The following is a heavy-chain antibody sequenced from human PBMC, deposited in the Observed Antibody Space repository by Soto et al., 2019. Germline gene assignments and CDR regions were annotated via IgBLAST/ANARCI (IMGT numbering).Heavy chain of an antibody. J-gene: IGHJ3*02. V-gene: IGHV3-21*02. CDR1: GFTFSYYT. CDR3: ARRRADAFDI. CDR2: ISSSSSHK. Sequence: EVQLVESGGRLVKPGASLRLSCVASGFTFSYYTINWVRQAPGKGLEWVAAISSSSSHKDSADSVRGRFTFSRDNANNALYLQMNNLRVQDTAIYYCARRRADAFDIWGQVTLVTVSS.